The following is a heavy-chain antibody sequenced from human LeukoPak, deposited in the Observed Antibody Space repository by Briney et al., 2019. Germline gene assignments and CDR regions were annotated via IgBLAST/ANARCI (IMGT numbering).Heavy chain of an antibody. J-gene: IGHJ3*02. CDR3: AREREGVRSAFDI. CDR2: IYSGGST. D-gene: IGHD3-10*01. V-gene: IGHV3-53*01. Sequence: GGSLRLSCAASGFTFSSYAMSWVRQAPGKGLEWVSAIYSGGSTHFADSVKGRFTISRDKSKNTLYLHMNNLRVEDTAVYYCAREREGVRSAFDIWGRGTMVTVSS. CDR1: GFTFSSYA.